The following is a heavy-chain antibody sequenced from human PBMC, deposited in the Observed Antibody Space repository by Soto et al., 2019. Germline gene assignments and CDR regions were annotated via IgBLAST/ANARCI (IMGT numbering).Heavy chain of an antibody. CDR3: ASLPQGDSGDYEYGGDGSLGYYGMDV. J-gene: IGHJ6*02. Sequence: QVQLQESGPGLVKPSQTLSLTCTVSGGSISSGGYYWSWIRQHPGKGLEWIGYIYYSGSTYYNPSLKSRVTISVDTSKNQFSLKLSSVTAADTAVYYCASLPQGDSGDYEYGGDGSLGYYGMDVWGQGTTVTVSS. CDR2: IYYSGST. CDR1: GGSISSGGYY. V-gene: IGHV4-31*03. D-gene: IGHD4-17*01.